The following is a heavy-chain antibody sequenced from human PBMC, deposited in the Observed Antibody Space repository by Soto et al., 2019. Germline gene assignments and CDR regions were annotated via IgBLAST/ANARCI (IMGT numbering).Heavy chain of an antibody. CDR2: ISGSRGST. V-gene: IGHV3-23*01. D-gene: IGHD3-3*01. CDR1: GFTFSSYA. CDR3: AKDGSFGVPDY. Sequence: PGGSLRLSGAASGFTFSSYAMPWVRQVPGKGLEWGATISGSRGSTYYADSVKGRFTISRDNSKNTLYLQMNSLRAEDTAVYYCAKDGSFGVPDYGGQGTLVTVSS. J-gene: IGHJ4*02.